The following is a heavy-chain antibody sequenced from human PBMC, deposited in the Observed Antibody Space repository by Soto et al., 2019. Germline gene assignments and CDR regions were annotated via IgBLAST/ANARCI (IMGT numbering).Heavy chain of an antibody. D-gene: IGHD6-13*01. J-gene: IGHJ5*02. CDR2: ISYDGSNK. V-gene: IGHV3-30*18. CDR1: GFTFSSYG. Sequence: QVQLVESGGGVVQPGRSLRLSCAASGFTFSSYGMHWVRQAPGKGLQWVAVISYDGSNKFYADSVKGRFTISRDNSKNSLYLRMNSVRGEDTALYYCAKDQTAAGTRSLFDPCGQGSLVTVAS. CDR3: AKDQTAAGTRSLFDP.